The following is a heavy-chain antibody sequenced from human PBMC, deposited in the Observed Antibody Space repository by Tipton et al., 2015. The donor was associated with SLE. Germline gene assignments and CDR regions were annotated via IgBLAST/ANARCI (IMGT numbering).Heavy chain of an antibody. CDR2: IYYSGST. CDR1: GGSISSYY. V-gene: IGHV4-59*07. J-gene: IGHJ5*02. D-gene: IGHD6-13*01. CDR3: ANLPPDPIAAAGNWFDP. Sequence: TLSLTCTVSGGSISSYYWSWIRQPPGMGLEWIGYIYYSGSTNYNPSLKSRVTISVDTSKNQFSLKLSSVTAADTAVYYCANLPPDPIAAAGNWFDPWGQGTLVTVSS.